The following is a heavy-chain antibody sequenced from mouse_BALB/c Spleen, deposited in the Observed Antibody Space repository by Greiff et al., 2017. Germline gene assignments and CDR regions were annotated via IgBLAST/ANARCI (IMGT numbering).Heavy chain of an antibody. CDR1: GYTFTSYW. CDR3: ARPPDGNYPWFAY. J-gene: IGHJ3*01. D-gene: IGHD2-1*01. Sequence: QVQLQQSGAELAKPGASVKMSCKASGYTFTSYWMHWVKQRPGQGLEWIGYINPSTGYTEYNQKFKDKATLTADKSSSTAYMQLSSLTSEDSAVYYCARPPDGNYPWFAYWGQGTLVTVSA. CDR2: INPSTGYT. V-gene: IGHV1-7*01.